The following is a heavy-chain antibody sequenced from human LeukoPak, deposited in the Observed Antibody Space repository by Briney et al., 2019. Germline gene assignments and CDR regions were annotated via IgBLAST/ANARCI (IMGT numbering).Heavy chain of an antibody. V-gene: IGHV3-74*01. J-gene: IGHJ4*02. Sequence: GGSLRLSCAASGFAFSRYWMHWVRQAPGKGLVWVSRVNGDGSTTTYADSVKGRFTISRDNAKNSLYLQMNSLRAEDTAVYYCARATGYIVRHWGQGTLVTVSS. CDR1: GFAFSRYW. D-gene: IGHD6-13*01. CDR2: VNGDGSTT. CDR3: ARATGYIVRH.